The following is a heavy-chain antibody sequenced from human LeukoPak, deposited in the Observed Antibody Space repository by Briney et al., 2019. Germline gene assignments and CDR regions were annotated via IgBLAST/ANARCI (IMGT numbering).Heavy chain of an antibody. Sequence: GGSLRLSCAASAFSLSPYEMNWFRQAPGKGLEWVSYIRSSGSYTSYADAVKGRFTVSRDNAKNSLYLQMNRLRAEDTAVYYCATGNSGPTEKYWGQGTLVTVSS. D-gene: IGHD7-27*01. CDR1: AFSLSPYE. V-gene: IGHV3-48*03. CDR3: ATGNSGPTEKY. J-gene: IGHJ4*02. CDR2: IRSSGSYT.